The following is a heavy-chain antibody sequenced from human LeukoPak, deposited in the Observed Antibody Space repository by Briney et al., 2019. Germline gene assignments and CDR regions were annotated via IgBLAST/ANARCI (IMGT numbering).Heavy chain of an antibody. CDR1: GFTFDDYG. CDR2: INWNGGST. CDR3: ARKRRPYYDFWSGYSERGGVYYFDY. V-gene: IGHV3-20*04. D-gene: IGHD3-3*01. J-gene: IGHJ4*02. Sequence: GGSLRLSCAASGFTFDDYGMSWVRQAPGKGLEWVSGINWNGGSTGYADSVKGRFTISRDNAKNSLYLQMNSLRAEDTALYYCARKRRPYYDFWSGYSERGGVYYFDYWGQGTLVTVSS.